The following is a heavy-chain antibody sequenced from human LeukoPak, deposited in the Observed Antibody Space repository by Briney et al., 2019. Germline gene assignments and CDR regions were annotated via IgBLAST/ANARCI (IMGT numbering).Heavy chain of an antibody. CDR1: GFTFSSYS. D-gene: IGHD5-24*01. CDR2: ISSSSSYI. Sequence: GGSLRLSCAASGFTFSSYSMNWVRPAPGKGLEWVSSISSSSSYIYYADSVKGRFTISRDNAKNSLYLQMNSLRAEDTAVYYCARDRRDGYINDYWGQGTLVTVSS. V-gene: IGHV3-21*01. CDR3: ARDRRDGYINDY. J-gene: IGHJ4*02.